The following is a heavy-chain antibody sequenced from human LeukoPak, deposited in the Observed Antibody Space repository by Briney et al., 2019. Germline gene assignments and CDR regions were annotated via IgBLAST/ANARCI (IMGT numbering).Heavy chain of an antibody. CDR3: ARDLYRIVVVPHYFDY. V-gene: IGHV3-7*01. CDR2: IKQDGSEN. CDR1: GFTFSTYW. D-gene: IGHD3-22*01. Sequence: PGGSLRLSCAASGFTFSTYWMSWVRQAPGKGLEWVANIKQDGSENYYVDSVKGRFTISRDNAKNSLYLQMNSLRAEGTAVYYCARDLYRIVVVPHYFDYWGQGTLVTVSS. J-gene: IGHJ4*02.